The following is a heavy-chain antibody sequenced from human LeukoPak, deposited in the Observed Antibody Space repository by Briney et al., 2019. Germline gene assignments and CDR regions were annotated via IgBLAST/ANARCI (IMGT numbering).Heavy chain of an antibody. CDR1: GGSISSYY. V-gene: IGHV4-4*07. Sequence: PSETLSLTCTVSGGSISSYYWSWIRQPAGKGLEWIGRIYTSGSTNYNPSLKSRVTMSVDTPKNQFSLKLSSVTAADTAEYYCARSGLKGKRNWFDPWGQGTLVTVSS. CDR2: IYTSGST. D-gene: IGHD2-8*01. J-gene: IGHJ5*02. CDR3: ARSGLKGKRNWFDP.